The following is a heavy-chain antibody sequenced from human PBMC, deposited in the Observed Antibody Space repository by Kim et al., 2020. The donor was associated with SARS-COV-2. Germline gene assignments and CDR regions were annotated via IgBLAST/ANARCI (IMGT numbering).Heavy chain of an antibody. CDR3: ARATRQWLGHDAFDI. D-gene: IGHD6-19*01. V-gene: IGHV3-20*04. CDR1: GFTFDDYG. Sequence: GGSLRLSCAASGFTFDDYGMSWVRQAPGKGLEWVSGINWNGGSTGYADSVKGRFTISRDNAKNSLYLQMNSLRAEDTALYYCARATRQWLGHDAFDIWGQGTMVTVSS. J-gene: IGHJ3*02. CDR2: INWNGGST.